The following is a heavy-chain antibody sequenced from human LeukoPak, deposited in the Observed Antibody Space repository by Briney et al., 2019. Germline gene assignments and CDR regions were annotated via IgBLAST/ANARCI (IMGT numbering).Heavy chain of an antibody. V-gene: IGHV3-7*04. Sequence: PGGSLRLSCVTSGFTFTNHWMSWVRQAPGKGLEWVANIREDGGHTNYVDSVKGRFTISRDNSNNEFYLQMDSLRPEDTAVYYCARGGAPAVYFDYWGQGALVTVSS. J-gene: IGHJ4*02. CDR1: GFTFTNHW. CDR2: IREDGGHT. CDR3: ARGGAPAVYFDY.